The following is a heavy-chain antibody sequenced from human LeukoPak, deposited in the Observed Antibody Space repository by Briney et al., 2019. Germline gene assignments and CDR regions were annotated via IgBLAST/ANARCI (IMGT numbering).Heavy chain of an antibody. D-gene: IGHD6-19*01. J-gene: IGHJ4*02. CDR1: GFTFNIYS. Sequence: GGSLRLSCAASGFTFNIYSMNWVRQAPGKGLEWVSAISSSSSYIYYADSVKGRFTISRDNAKNSLYLQMNSLRAEDTAVYYCANRIGQWLVGWGQGTLVTVSS. CDR2: ISSSSSYI. CDR3: ANRIGQWLVG. V-gene: IGHV3-21*04.